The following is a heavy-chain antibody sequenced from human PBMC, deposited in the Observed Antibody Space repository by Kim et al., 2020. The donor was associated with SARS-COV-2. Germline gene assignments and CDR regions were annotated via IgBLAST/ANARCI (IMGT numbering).Heavy chain of an antibody. J-gene: IGHJ4*02. CDR3: ARQGRLLYPHDY. Sequence: RYAQKFQGRVTMTRDTSTSTVYMELSSLRSEDTAVYYCARQGRLLYPHDYWGQGTLVTVSS. D-gene: IGHD3-3*01. V-gene: IGHV1-46*01.